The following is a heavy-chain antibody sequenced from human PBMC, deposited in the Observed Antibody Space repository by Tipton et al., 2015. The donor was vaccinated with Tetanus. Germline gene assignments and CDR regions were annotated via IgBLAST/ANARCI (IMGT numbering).Heavy chain of an antibody. Sequence: TLSLTCTVSGGSLSTFYWNWIRQPAGKGLEWIGRIYSSGSTNYNPSLKSRVTMSIDTSTNQISLGLTSVTAADTAVYYCARGFRERSGTYFSYYYAMDVWGQGTTVTVSS. D-gene: IGHD1-26*01. CDR3: ARGFRERSGTYFSYYYAMDV. J-gene: IGHJ6*02. CDR1: GGSLSTFY. V-gene: IGHV4-4*07. CDR2: IYSSGST.